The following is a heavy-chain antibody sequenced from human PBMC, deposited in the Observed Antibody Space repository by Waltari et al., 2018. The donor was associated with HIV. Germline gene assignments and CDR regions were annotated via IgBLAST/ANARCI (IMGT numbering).Heavy chain of an antibody. CDR3: ARLLKRYSNNWSLYYYYGMDV. D-gene: IGHD6-13*01. V-gene: IGHV4-34*01. J-gene: IGHJ6*02. Sequence: QVQLQQWGAGLLKPSETLSLTCAVYGGSFSGYYWSWIRQIPGKGLEWIGEINHSGSTNYNPSLKSRVTISVDTSKNQFSLKLSSVTAADTAVYYCARLLKRYSNNWSLYYYYGMDVWGQGTTVTVSS. CDR2: INHSGST. CDR1: GGSFSGYY.